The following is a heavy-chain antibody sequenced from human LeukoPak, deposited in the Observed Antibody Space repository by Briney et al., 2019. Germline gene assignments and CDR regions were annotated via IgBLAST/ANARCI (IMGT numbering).Heavy chain of an antibody. CDR1: GCTFTGYY. Sequence: ASVKVSCKASGCTFTGYYMHWVRQAPGQGLEWMGWINPNSGGTNYAQKFQGRVTMTRDTSISTAYMELSRLRSDDTAVYYCARFGTKIQLRFLEWSLSLDIWGQGTMVTVSS. D-gene: IGHD3-3*01. CDR3: ARFGTKIQLRFLEWSLSLDI. J-gene: IGHJ3*02. V-gene: IGHV1-2*02. CDR2: INPNSGGT.